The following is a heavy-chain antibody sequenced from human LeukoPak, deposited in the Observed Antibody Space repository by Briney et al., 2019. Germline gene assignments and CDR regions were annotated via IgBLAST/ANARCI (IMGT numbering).Heavy chain of an antibody. CDR1: GGSISSYY. V-gene: IGHV4-59*08. CDR2: IHYSGST. Sequence: PSETLSLTCTVSGGSISSYYGSWIRQPPGKGLEWIGNIHYSGSTRYNPSLKSRVTISVDTSKNQFSLRLSSVTAADTAVYYCAGLVVVTATSDYWGQGTLVTVSS. J-gene: IGHJ4*02. CDR3: AGLVVVTATSDY. D-gene: IGHD2-21*02.